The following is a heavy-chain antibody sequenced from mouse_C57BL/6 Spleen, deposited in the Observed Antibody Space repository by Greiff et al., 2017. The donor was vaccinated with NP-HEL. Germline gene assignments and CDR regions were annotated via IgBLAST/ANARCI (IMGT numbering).Heavy chain of an antibody. CDR3: ARPAQASDY. V-gene: IGHV1-59*01. D-gene: IGHD3-2*02. Sequence: VQLQQPGAELVRPGTSVKLSCKASGYTFTSYWMHWVKQRPGQGLEWIGVIVPSDSYTNYNQKFKGKATLTVDTSSSTAYMQLSSLTSEDSAVYYCARPAQASDYWGQGTTLTVSS. CDR2: IVPSDSYT. J-gene: IGHJ2*01. CDR1: GYTFTSYW.